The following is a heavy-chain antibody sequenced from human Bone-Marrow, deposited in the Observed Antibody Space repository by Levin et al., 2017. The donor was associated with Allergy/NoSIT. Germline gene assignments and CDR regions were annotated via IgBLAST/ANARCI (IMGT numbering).Heavy chain of an antibody. D-gene: IGHD3-9*01. CDR1: GYTFTDFG. Sequence: GASVKVSCKASGYTFTDFGVNWVRQAPGQGLEWIGWISAYNGNTKYAQKFQDRVTLSTETSTSTAYLEMRSLTSDDTAMYYCARCNPGYYNEGPIDLWGQGTMVTVSS. J-gene: IGHJ3*01. CDR2: ISAYNGNT. V-gene: IGHV1-18*01. CDR3: ARCNPGYYNEGPIDL.